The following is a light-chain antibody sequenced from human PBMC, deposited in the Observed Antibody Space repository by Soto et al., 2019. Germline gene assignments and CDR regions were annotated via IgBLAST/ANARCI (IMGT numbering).Light chain of an antibody. CDR3: QQRSNWPPIT. Sequence: EIVLTQSPATLSLSPGERATLSCRASQSVSSYLAWYQQKPGQAPRLLIYDASNRATGIPARFSGSGSGTDFTLTISSLEPEDFAVYYCQQRSNWPPITFGQGARLERK. J-gene: IGKJ5*01. CDR2: DAS. CDR1: QSVSSY. V-gene: IGKV3-11*01.